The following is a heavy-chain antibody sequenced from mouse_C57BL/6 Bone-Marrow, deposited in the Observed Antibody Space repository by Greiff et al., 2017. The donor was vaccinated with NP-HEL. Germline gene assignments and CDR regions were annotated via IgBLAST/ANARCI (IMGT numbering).Heavy chain of an antibody. CDR3: VRHGEPYYAMDY. Sequence: EVHLVESGGGLVQPKGSLKLSCAASGFSFNTYAMNWVRQAPGKGLEWVARIRSKSNNYATYYADSVKDRFTISRDDSESMLYLKMNNLKTEDTAMYYCVRHGEPYYAMDYWGQGTSVTVSS. V-gene: IGHV10-1*01. CDR1: GFSFNTYA. J-gene: IGHJ4*01. CDR2: IRSKSNNYAT.